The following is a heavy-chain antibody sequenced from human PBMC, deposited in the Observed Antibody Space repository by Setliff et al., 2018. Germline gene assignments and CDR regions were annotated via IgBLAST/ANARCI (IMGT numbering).Heavy chain of an antibody. J-gene: IGHJ6*03. CDR3: AREGVDTRSSTDYRYYMDV. V-gene: IGHV1-69*05. D-gene: IGHD5-18*01. Sequence: SVKVSCKASGGTFTNYGVSWVRQAPGQGLEWMGGTIPLFGTTDYAQKFHGRLTIITDESTSTASMELTSLTSDDTAVCYCAREGVDTRSSTDYRYYMDVWGKGTTVTVSS. CDR2: TIPLFGTT. CDR1: GGTFTNYG.